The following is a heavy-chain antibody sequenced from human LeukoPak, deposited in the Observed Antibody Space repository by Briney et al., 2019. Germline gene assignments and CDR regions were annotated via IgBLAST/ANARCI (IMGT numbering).Heavy chain of an antibody. CDR1: GNSFTSYW. D-gene: IGHD3-22*01. CDR3: ARLYDSSGYYFDY. J-gene: IGHJ4*02. V-gene: IGHV5-51*01. CDR2: IYPGDSDT. Sequence: GESLKISCKGSGNSFTSYWIGWVRQMPGKGLEWMGIIYPGDSDTRYSPSFQGQVTISADKSISTAYLQWYSLKASDTAMYYCARLYDSSGYYFDYWGQGTLVTVSS.